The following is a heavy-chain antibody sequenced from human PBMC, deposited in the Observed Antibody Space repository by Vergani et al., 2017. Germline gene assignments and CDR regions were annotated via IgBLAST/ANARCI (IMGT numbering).Heavy chain of an antibody. Sequence: EVQLVQSGAEVKKPWESLRISCKGSGYSFTSYWISWVRQMPGKGLEWMGRIDPSDSYTNYSPSFQGHVTISADKSISTAYLQWSSLKASDTAMYYCARHALYCSSTSCYYYWGQGTLVTVSS. CDR1: GYSFTSYW. D-gene: IGHD2-2*01. CDR3: ARHALYCSSTSCYYY. V-gene: IGHV5-10-1*03. J-gene: IGHJ4*02. CDR2: IDPSDSYT.